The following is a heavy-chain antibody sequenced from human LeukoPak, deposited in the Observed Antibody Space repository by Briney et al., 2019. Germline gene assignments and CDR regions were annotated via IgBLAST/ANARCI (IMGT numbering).Heavy chain of an antibody. J-gene: IGHJ4*02. CDR1: GFTFSSYN. CDR3: ARDPTYSYDSGSYYYFDY. D-gene: IGHD3-22*01. CDR2: ITTSSSHT. V-gene: IGHV3-21*01. Sequence: GSLRLSCAASGFTFSSYNMNWVRQAPGKGLEWVSSITTSSSHTYYADSVKGRFTISRENAKNSLYLQMNSLRAEDTAVYYCARDPTYSYDSGSYYYFDYWGQGTLVTVSS.